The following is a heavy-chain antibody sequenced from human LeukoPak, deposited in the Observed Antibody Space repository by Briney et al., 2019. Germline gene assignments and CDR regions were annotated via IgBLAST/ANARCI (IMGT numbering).Heavy chain of an antibody. D-gene: IGHD2-2*01. CDR3: ASGPIVVVPADPYNWFDP. J-gene: IGHJ5*02. CDR2: IYHSGST. Sequence: KTSETLSLTCAVYGYSISSGYYWGWIRQPPGKGLEWIGSIYHSGSTYYNPSLKSRVTISVDTSKNQFSLKLSSVTAADTAVYYCASGPIVVVPADPYNWFDPWGQGTLVTVSS. V-gene: IGHV4-38-2*01. CDR1: GYSISSGYY.